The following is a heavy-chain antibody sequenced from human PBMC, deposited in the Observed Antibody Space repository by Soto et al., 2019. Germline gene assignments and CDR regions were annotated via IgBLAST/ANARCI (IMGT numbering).Heavy chain of an antibody. CDR3: ARTFDHYGMDV. CDR2: IYHAGSV. Sequence: SETLSLTCAVSGYSIASGYYWAWIRQSPGKGLEWIGSIYHAGSVYYNPSLNSRVAVSLDTSKNHFSLKLTSVTAADTAVYYCARTFDHYGMDVWGQGTTVTAP. D-gene: IGHD3-9*01. CDR1: GYSIASGYY. V-gene: IGHV4-38-2*01. J-gene: IGHJ6*02.